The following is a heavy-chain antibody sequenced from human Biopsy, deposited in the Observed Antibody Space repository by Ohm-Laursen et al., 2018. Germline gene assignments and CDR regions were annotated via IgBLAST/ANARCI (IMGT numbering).Heavy chain of an antibody. Sequence: SLRLSCAAPGFSFSDNYMDWVRQAPGKGLEWVGRIRDKANSYTIDYAASVKGRFTISRDDSKNSLYLQMNSLKTEDTALYYCARAGRYCSGGGCYSWFDSWGQGTLVTVSS. CDR2: IRDKANSYTI. CDR1: GFSFSDNY. D-gene: IGHD2-15*01. J-gene: IGHJ5*01. V-gene: IGHV3-72*01. CDR3: ARAGRYCSGGGCYSWFDS.